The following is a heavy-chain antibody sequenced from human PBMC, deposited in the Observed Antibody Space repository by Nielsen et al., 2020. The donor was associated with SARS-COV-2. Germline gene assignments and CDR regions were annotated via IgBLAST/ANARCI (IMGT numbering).Heavy chain of an antibody. CDR1: GFTFSSYW. CDR3: AKDGRNYYDSSGHPI. J-gene: IGHJ4*02. V-gene: IGHV3-30*18. CDR2: ISYDGSNK. Sequence: GESLKISCAASGFTFSSYWMNWVRQAPGKGLEWVAVISYDGSNKYYADSVRGRFTISRDNSKNTLYLQMNSLRAEDTAVYYCAKDGRNYYDSSGHPIWGQGTLVTVSS. D-gene: IGHD3-22*01.